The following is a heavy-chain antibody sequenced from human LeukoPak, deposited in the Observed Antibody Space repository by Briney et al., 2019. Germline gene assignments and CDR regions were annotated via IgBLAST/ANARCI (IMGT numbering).Heavy chain of an antibody. Sequence: PSETLSLTCTISGGSDSHSFWSWIWQPAGKGLEWIGRIYSTGSTDYSPTLRSRLTLSVDTSKKQVSLNLNSVTAADTAVYYCARGPGRVTQEALDYWGQGTLVTASS. V-gene: IGHV4-4*07. CDR3: ARGPGRVTQEALDY. CDR2: IYSTGST. J-gene: IGHJ4*02. CDR1: GGSDSHSF. D-gene: IGHD3-16*01.